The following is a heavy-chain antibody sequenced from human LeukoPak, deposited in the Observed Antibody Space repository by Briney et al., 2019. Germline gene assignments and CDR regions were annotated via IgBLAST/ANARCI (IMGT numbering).Heavy chain of an antibody. Sequence: ASVKVSCKASGYTFTSHVFNWVRQATGQGLEWMGWMDPNSGDTGYAQKFQGRVTMTRDTSISTAYMELSSLRSEDTAVYYCAKISYYSVISGYQRTHYYFDSWGQGTLVTVSS. V-gene: IGHV1-8*01. CDR1: GYTFTSHV. CDR2: MDPNSGDT. CDR3: AKISYYSVISGYQRTHYYFDS. D-gene: IGHD3-22*01. J-gene: IGHJ4*02.